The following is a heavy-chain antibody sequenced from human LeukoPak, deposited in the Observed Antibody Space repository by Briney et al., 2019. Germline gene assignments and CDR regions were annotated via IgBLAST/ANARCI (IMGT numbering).Heavy chain of an antibody. J-gene: IGHJ5*02. CDR3: ARGRTNIVVVVAATQNWFDP. CDR1: GGSISSYY. CDR2: IYTSGST. Sequence: SETLSLTCTVSGGSISSYYWSWIRQPAGKGLEWIGRIYTSGSTNYNPSLKSRVTMSVDTSKNQFSLKLSSVTAADTAVYYCARGRTNIVVVVAATQNWFDPWGQGTLVTVSS. V-gene: IGHV4-4*07. D-gene: IGHD2-15*01.